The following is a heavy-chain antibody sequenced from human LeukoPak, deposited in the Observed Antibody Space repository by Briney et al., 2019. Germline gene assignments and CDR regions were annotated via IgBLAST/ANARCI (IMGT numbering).Heavy chain of an antibody. J-gene: IGHJ5*02. CDR3: ASHGGSGSSNWFDP. CDR2: ISGSGGST. V-gene: IGHV3-23*01. D-gene: IGHD3-10*01. Sequence: GGSLRLSCAASGFTFSSNPMSWVRQAPGKGLEWVSAISGSGGSTYYADSVKGRFTISRDNSKNTLYLQMNSLRAEDTAVYYCASHGGSGSSNWFDPWGQGTLVTVSS. CDR1: GFTFSSNP.